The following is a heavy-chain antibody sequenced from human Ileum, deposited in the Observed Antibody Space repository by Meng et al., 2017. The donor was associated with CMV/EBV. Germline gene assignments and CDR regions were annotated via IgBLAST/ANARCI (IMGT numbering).Heavy chain of an antibody. CDR1: GFTFSNYG. Sequence: GESLKISCAASGFTFSNYGMYCVRQAPGKGLEWVTMIRYDGSSEFYAESVKGRFTISRDNSKNTLYLQMNSLRADDTAVYYCAKDLRVAAAGTLYYGMDVWGQGTTVTVSS. J-gene: IGHJ6*02. D-gene: IGHD6-13*01. CDR2: IRYDGSSE. V-gene: IGHV3-30*02. CDR3: AKDLRVAAAGTLYYGMDV.